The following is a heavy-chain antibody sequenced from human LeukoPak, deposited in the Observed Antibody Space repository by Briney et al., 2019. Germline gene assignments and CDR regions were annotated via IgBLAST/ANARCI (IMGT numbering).Heavy chain of an antibody. V-gene: IGHV3-7*01. D-gene: IGHD2-15*01. CDR2: MNQDGSEK. CDR1: GFTFNTYW. Sequence: GGSLRLSCAASGFTFNTYWMTWVRQTPGEGLEWVANMNQDGSEKYYVDSVKGRFTISRDNAKNSLYLQMNSLRAEDTAVYYCAKASGGQCWDYWGQGTLVTVSS. CDR3: AKASGGQCWDY. J-gene: IGHJ4*02.